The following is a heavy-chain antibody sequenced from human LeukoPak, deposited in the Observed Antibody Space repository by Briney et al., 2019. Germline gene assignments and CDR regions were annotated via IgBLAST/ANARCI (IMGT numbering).Heavy chain of an antibody. CDR1: GVSVSSGSYY. J-gene: IGHJ4*02. V-gene: IGHV4-61*01. D-gene: IGHD6-13*01. Sequence: PSETLSLTCTVSGVSVSSGSYYWSWIRQPPGKGLEWIGYIYYSGSTNYNPSLKSRVTISVDTSKNQFSLKLSSVTAADTAVYYCARDEIAAAGYFDYWGQGTLVTVSS. CDR3: ARDEIAAAGYFDY. CDR2: IYYSGST.